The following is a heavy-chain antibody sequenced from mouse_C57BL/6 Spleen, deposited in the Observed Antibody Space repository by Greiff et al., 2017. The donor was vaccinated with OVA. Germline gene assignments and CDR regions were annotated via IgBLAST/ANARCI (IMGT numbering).Heavy chain of an antibody. CDR3: ARGGYFDV. Sequence: QQSCKASGYTFTSYWMDWVKQRPGQGLEWIGNIYPSDSETHYNQKFKDKATLTVDKSSSTAYMQLSSLTSEDSAVYYCARGGYFDVWGTGTTVTVSS. CDR1: GYTFTSYW. CDR2: IYPSDSET. V-gene: IGHV1-61*01. J-gene: IGHJ1*03.